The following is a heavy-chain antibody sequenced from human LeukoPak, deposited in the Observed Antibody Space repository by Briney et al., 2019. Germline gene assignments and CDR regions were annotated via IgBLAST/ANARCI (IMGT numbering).Heavy chain of an antibody. D-gene: IGHD3-22*01. CDR2: IYYSGST. CDR3: ARGRMPDYYDSSGYQRRFDY. J-gene: IGHJ4*02. V-gene: IGHV4-59*01. Sequence: SETLSLTCTVSGGSISSYYWSWLRQPPGKGLEWIGYIYYSGSTNYNPSLKSRVTISVDTSKNRFSLKLSSVTAADTAVYYCARGRMPDYYDSSGYQRRFDYWGQGTLVTVSS. CDR1: GGSISSYY.